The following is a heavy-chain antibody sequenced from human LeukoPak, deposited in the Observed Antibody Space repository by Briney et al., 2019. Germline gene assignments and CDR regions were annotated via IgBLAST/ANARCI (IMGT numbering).Heavy chain of an antibody. V-gene: IGHV3-23*01. CDR2: ISGSGGST. CDR1: GFTFSSYG. CDR3: AKGRSGYSYGDYLDY. Sequence: GGSLRLPCAASGFTFSSYGMSWVRQAPGKGLEWVSAISGSGGSTYYADSVKGRFTISRDNSKNTLYLQMNSLRAEDTAVYYCAKGRSGYSYGDYLDYWGQGTLVTVSS. D-gene: IGHD5-18*01. J-gene: IGHJ4*02.